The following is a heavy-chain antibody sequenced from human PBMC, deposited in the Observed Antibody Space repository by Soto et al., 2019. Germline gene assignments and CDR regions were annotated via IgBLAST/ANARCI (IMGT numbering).Heavy chain of an antibody. V-gene: IGHV4-31*02. CDR3: ARSPGYYFDY. CDR1: SGGYY. J-gene: IGHJ4*02. Sequence: SGGYYWSLIRQHPGKGLEWIGYIYYSGITYYNPSLKSRVTISVDTSKNQFSLKLSSVTAADTAVYYCARSPGYYFDYWGQGTLVTVSS. CDR2: IYYSGIT.